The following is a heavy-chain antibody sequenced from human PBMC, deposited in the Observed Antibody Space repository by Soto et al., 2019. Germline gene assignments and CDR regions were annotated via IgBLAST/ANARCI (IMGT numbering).Heavy chain of an antibody. D-gene: IGHD2-2*02. CDR2: IYHTLNT. CDR3: ASTGGTAILEC. V-gene: IGHV4-30-2*01. Sequence: PSETLSLTCAVSGGSISSGGYSWSWILQPPGKGLEWIGYIYHTLNTYYNPSLESRVTISVDRSRNQLSLELTSVTAADTAVYYCASTGGTAILECWGQGTLVIVSA. J-gene: IGHJ4*02. CDR1: GGSISSGGYS.